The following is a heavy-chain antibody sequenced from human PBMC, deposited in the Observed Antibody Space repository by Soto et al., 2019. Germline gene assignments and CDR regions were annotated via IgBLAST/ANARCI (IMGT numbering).Heavy chain of an antibody. J-gene: IGHJ4*02. CDR2: ISGNNGNT. V-gene: IGHV1-18*01. CDR1: GYTFINHG. CDR3: ARDFYPLAYYFDY. Sequence: ASVKVSCKASGYTFINHGISWVRQAPGQGLELMGWISGNNGNTKYARKFQGRVTMTTDXXXXXAXMXLXXXXSNXTAVYYCARDFYPLAYYFDYWGQGTLVTVSS.